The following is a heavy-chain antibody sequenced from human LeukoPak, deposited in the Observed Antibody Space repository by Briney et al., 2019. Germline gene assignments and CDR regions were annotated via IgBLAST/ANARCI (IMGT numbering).Heavy chain of an antibody. D-gene: IGHD3-10*01. J-gene: IGHJ6*03. V-gene: IGHV3-53*01. CDR3: ARSLRVRGVPDYMDV. CDR1: GFTVGSNY. Sequence: GGSLRLSCAASGFTVGSNYMTWVRQAPGKGLEWVSVIYKNAITYYANTVKGRFTISRDNSKNTLYLQMNSLRADDTAVYYCARSLRVRGVPDYMDVWGKGTTVTVSS. CDR2: IYKNAIT.